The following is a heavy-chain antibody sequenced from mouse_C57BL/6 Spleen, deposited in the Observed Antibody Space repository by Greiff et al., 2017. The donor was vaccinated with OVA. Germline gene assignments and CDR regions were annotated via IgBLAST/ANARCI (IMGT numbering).Heavy chain of an antibody. J-gene: IGHJ4*01. CDR2: IRSKSNNYAT. CDR1: GFSFNTYA. Sequence: EVHLVESGGGLVQPKGSLKLSCAASGFSFNTYAMNWVRQAPGKGLEWVARIRSKSNNYATYYADSVKDRFTISRDDSESMLYLQMNNLKTEDTAMYYCVRQPPYAMDYWGQGTSVTVSS. V-gene: IGHV10-1*01. CDR3: VRQPPYAMDY.